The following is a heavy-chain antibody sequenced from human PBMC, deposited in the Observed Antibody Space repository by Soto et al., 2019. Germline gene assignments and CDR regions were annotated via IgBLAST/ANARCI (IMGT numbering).Heavy chain of an antibody. CDR2: ISAYNGNT. Sequence: ASVKVSCKASGYTFTSYGISWVRQAPGQGLEWMGWISAYNGNTNYAQKFQGRVTMTTDTSASTAYMELSSLRSEDTAVYYCARAPIYQLLHPPLNCYDSWGQGTPVTVSS. CDR3: ARAPIYQLLHPPLNCYDS. D-gene: IGHD2-2*01. CDR1: GYTFTSYG. J-gene: IGHJ5*01. V-gene: IGHV1-18*01.